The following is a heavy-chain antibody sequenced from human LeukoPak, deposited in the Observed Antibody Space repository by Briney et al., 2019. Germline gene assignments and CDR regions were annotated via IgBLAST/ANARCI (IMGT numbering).Heavy chain of an antibody. CDR1: GFTFSRCG. J-gene: IGHJ4*02. V-gene: IGHV3-23*01. Sequence: PGGSLRLSCASSGFTFSRCGMSWVRQAPGKGLEWVSAISGSGGSTYYADSVKGRFTISRDNSKNTLYLQMNSLRAEDTAVYYCARASAPYDSSGYYYAGSDYWGQGTLVTVSS. D-gene: IGHD3-22*01. CDR2: ISGSGGST. CDR3: ARASAPYDSSGYYYAGSDY.